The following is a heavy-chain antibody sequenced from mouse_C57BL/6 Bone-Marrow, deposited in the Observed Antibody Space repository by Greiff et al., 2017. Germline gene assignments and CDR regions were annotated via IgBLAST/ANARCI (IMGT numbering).Heavy chain of an antibody. Sequence: VKLQESGAELARPGASVTLSCKASGYTFTSYGISWVKQRTGQGLEWIGEIFPRRGTTYYNVKFKGKATLTADKSSSIAYMELRRLTSEDSAVYFCTRNYGSLVLFAYWGQGTTLTVSS. D-gene: IGHD1-1*01. CDR2: IFPRRGTT. J-gene: IGHJ2*01. CDR3: TRNYGSLVLFAY. V-gene: IGHV1-81*01. CDR1: GYTFTSYG.